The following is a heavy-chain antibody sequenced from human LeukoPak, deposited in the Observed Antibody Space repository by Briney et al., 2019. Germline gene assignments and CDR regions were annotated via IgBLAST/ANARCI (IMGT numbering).Heavy chain of an antibody. J-gene: IGHJ4*02. CDR2: FSAYNGNT. V-gene: IGHV1-18*01. CDR3: ARGVAGTEGLFEY. D-gene: IGHD6-19*01. Sequence: ASVKVSCKASGYTFTNYGITWERQAPGQGLEWMGWFSAYNGNTNYAQKLQDRVTMTTDTSTNTAYMELRSLRSDDTAVYFCARGVAGTEGLFEYWGQGTLVTVSS. CDR1: GYTFTNYG.